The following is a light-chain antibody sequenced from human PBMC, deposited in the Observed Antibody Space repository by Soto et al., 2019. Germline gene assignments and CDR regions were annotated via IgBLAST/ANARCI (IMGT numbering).Light chain of an antibody. CDR2: IAS. Sequence: EVVLTQSPGTLSLSPGERATLSCWASQSDSRSYLAWYQRKPGQAPRLLIYIASSRATGIPDRFSGSGSGTDFTLTISRLEPEDFAMYYCQQYGSSPYTFGQGTKLEIK. CDR3: QQYGSSPYT. V-gene: IGKV3-20*01. CDR1: QSDSRSY. J-gene: IGKJ2*01.